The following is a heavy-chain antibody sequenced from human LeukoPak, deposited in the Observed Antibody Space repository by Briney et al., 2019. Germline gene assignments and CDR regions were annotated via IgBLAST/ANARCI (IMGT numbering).Heavy chain of an antibody. V-gene: IGHV4-34*01. J-gene: IGHJ4*02. CDR1: GGSFSGYY. CDR3: ARVRRFGAGQDY. CDR2: INHSGST. Sequence: KTSETLSLTCAVYGGSFSGYYWSWIRQPPGKGLEWIGEINHSGSTNYNPSLKSRVTISLDTSKNQFSLKVKSVTAADTAVYYCARVRRFGAGQDYWGQGTLVTFSS. D-gene: IGHD3-16*01.